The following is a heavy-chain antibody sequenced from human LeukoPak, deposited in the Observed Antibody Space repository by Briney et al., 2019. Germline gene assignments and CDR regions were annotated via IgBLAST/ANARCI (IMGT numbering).Heavy chain of an antibody. CDR1: GFTFGDYA. J-gene: IGHJ4*02. D-gene: IGHD4-17*01. CDR2: IRSKAYGGTT. CDR3: TRDDYDQAY. Sequence: GGSLRLSCTASGFTFGDYAMSWVRQAPGKGLEWVGFIRSKAYGGTTEYAASVKGRFTISRDDSKSIAYLQMNSLKTEDTAVYYCTRDDYDQAYWGQGTLVTVSS. V-gene: IGHV3-49*04.